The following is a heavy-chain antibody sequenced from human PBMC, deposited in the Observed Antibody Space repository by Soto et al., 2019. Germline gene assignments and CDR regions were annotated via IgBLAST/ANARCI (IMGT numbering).Heavy chain of an antibody. J-gene: IGHJ4*02. CDR2: ISYDGSSK. CDR1: GFTFETYG. Sequence: GGSLRLSCAASGFTFETYGMHWVRQAPGKGLEWMTVISYDGSSKYYADSVKGRFTISRDNSKNTLYLQMNSLRPEDTAVYYCARDGGDERSFDSWGPGTLVTVSS. V-gene: IGHV3-30*03. CDR3: ARDGGDERSFDS. D-gene: IGHD2-21*02.